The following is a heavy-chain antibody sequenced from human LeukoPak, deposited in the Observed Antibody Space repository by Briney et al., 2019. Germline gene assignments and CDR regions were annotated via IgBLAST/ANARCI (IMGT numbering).Heavy chain of an antibody. CDR2: IYPGDSDT. D-gene: IGHD5-12*01. J-gene: IGHJ4*02. CDR1: GYSFTNYW. CDR3: ARRDTGFEFFDS. Sequence: GESLKISCKGSGYSFTNYWIGWVRQMAGQGLEWIGIIYPGDSDTRYSPSFQGQVTISADKSISTAYLQWSSLKASDTAIYYCARRDTGFEFFDSWGQGTLVTVS. V-gene: IGHV5-51*01.